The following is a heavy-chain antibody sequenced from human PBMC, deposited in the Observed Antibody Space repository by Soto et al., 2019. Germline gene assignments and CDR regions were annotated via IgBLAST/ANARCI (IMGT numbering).Heavy chain of an antibody. CDR3: AKIPGKDIAMVTGAFDI. V-gene: IGHV3-30*18. CDR2: ISYDGSNK. Sequence: PGGSLRLSCAASGFTFSSYGMHWVRQAPGKGLEWVAVISYDGSNKYYADSVKGRFTISRDNSKNTLYLQMNSLRAEDTAVYYCAKIPGKDIAMVTGAFDIWGQGTMVTVSS. CDR1: GFTFSSYG. D-gene: IGHD5-18*01. J-gene: IGHJ3*02.